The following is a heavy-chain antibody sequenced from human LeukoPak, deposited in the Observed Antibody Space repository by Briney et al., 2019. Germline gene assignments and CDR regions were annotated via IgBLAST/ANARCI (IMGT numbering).Heavy chain of an antibody. CDR2: IYHSGST. Sequence: NPSETLSLTCTVSGYSISSGYYWGWVRQPPGKGLERIGSIYHSGSTYYNPSLKSRVTISVDTSRNQFSLKLSSVTAADTAVYYCARGEYSGSYYLGTPDYWGQGTLVTVSS. D-gene: IGHD1-26*01. CDR3: ARGEYSGSYYLGTPDY. V-gene: IGHV4-38-2*02. J-gene: IGHJ4*02. CDR1: GYSISSGYY.